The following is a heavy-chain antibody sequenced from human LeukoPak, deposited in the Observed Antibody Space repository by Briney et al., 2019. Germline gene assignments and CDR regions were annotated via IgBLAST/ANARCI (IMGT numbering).Heavy chain of an antibody. CDR3: ARDFPLLGMDV. J-gene: IGHJ6*02. V-gene: IGHV1-2*02. CDR1: GYTFTGYY. Sequence: ASVKVSCKASGYTFTGYYMRWVRQAPGEGLEWMGWINPNSGGTNYAQTLQGRVTMTRDTSISTAYMELSRLRSDDTAVYYCARDFPLLGMDVWGQGTTVTVSS. CDR2: INPNSGGT.